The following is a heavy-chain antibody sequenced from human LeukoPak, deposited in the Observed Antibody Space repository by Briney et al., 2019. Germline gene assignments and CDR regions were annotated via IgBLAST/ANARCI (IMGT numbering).Heavy chain of an antibody. CDR2: IIPIFGTA. Sequence: GASVEVSCKASGGTFSSYAISWVRQAPGQGLEWMGGIIPIFGTANYAQKFQGRVTITADESTSTAYMELSSLRSEDTAVYYCARSNGIAVADPFDYWGQGTLVTVSS. J-gene: IGHJ4*02. D-gene: IGHD6-19*01. CDR1: GGTFSSYA. CDR3: ARSNGIAVADPFDY. V-gene: IGHV1-69*13.